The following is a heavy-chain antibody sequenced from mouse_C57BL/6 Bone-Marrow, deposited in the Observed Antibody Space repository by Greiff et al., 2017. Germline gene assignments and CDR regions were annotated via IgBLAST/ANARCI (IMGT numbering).Heavy chain of an antibody. Sequence: EVQLVESGGGLVQPGGSLKLSCAASGFTFSDYYMSWVRQPPEKRPEWVAYISNGGGRPYYPDTVRGRFTISSDNAKNTLYLEMIRMKSEDTAMNYYASPITPRDYWGQG. CDR3: ASPITPRDY. J-gene: IGHJ4*01. CDR1: GFTFSDYY. V-gene: IGHV5-12*01. CDR2: ISNGGGRP. D-gene: IGHD1-1*01.